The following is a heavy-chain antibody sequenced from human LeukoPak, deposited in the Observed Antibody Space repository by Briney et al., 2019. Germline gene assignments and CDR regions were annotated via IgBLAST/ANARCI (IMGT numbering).Heavy chain of an antibody. V-gene: IGHV1-69*13. Sequence: ASVKVSCKASGGTFSSYAISWVRQAPGQGLEWMGGIIPIFGTANYAQKFQGRVTITADESTSTAYTELSSLRSEDTAVYYCAREKYGGNQNFDYWGQGTLVTVSS. J-gene: IGHJ4*02. CDR3: AREKYGGNQNFDY. CDR2: IIPIFGTA. D-gene: IGHD4-23*01. CDR1: GGTFSSYA.